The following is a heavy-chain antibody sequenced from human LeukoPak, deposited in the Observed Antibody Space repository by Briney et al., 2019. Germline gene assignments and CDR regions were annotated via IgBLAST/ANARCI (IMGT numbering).Heavy chain of an antibody. CDR1: GFTISSNS. CDR2: ISYDGSDK. V-gene: IGHV3-30-3*01. CDR3: AKDRYCCDYYAMDV. J-gene: IGHJ6*02. D-gene: IGHD2-15*01. Sequence: AGGSLRLTCAASGFTISSNSKHWGRQAPGPGLEWVAHISYDGSDKYYADSVKGRFTISRDNSKNTLYLQMNSLRAEDTAVYYCAKDRYCCDYYAMDVWGQGTTVTVSS.